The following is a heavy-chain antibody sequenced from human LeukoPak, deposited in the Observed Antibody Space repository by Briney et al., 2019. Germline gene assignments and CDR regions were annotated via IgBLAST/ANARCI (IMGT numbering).Heavy chain of an antibody. CDR3: ARDPPYYDSSGYDY. D-gene: IGHD3-22*01. CDR2: ISSSGSTI. J-gene: IGHJ4*02. CDR1: GFTFSDYY. Sequence: GGSLRLSCAASGFTFSDYYMSWLRQAPGKGLEWVSYISSSGSTIYYADSVKGRFTISRDNAKNSLYLQMNSLRAEGTAVYYCARDPPYYDSSGYDYWGQGTLVTVSS. V-gene: IGHV3-11*04.